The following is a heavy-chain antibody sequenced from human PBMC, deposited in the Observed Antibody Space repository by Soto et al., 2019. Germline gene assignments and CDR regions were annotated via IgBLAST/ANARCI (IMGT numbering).Heavy chain of an antibody. V-gene: IGHV4-34*01. D-gene: IGHD3-10*01. CDR2: ISHSGST. CDR3: ARSKVYGASNLAY. CDR1: GGSFSDYY. Sequence: PSETLSLTCAVYGGSFSDYYSTWIRQPPGKGLEWIGEISHSGSTDYNPSLKSRVTISLDTSKNLLSLKLSSVTAADTAVYYCARSKVYGASNLAYWGQGXPVTVYS. J-gene: IGHJ4*02.